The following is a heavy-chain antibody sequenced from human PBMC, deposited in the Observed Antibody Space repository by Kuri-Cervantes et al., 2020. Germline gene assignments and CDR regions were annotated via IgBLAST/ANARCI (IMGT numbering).Heavy chain of an antibody. CDR2: ISYDGSNK. D-gene: IGHD3-10*01. Sequence: GGSLRLSCAASGFTFSSYAMHWVRQAPGKGLEWVAVISYDGSNKYYADSVKGRFTISRDNSKNTLYLQTNSLRAEDTAVYYCARGYYGSGSLRVYYYYGMDVWGQGTTVTVSS. CDR1: GFTFSSYA. V-gene: IGHV3-30-3*01. J-gene: IGHJ6*02. CDR3: ARGYYGSGSLRVYYYYGMDV.